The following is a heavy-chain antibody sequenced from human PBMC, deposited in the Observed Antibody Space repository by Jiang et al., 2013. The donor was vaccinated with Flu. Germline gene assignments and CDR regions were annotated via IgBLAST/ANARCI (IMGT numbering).Heavy chain of an antibody. D-gene: IGHD1-26*01. CDR3: ASNLVGATTWADY. J-gene: IGHJ4*02. CDR1: GFTFSSYA. V-gene: IGHV3-30-3*01. CDR2: ISYDGSNK. Sequence: LLESGGGVVQPGRSLRLSCAASGFTFSSYAMHWVRQAPGKGLEWVAVISYDGSNKYYADSVKGRFTISRDNSKNTLYLQMNSLRAEDTAVYYCASNLVGATTWADYWGQGTLVTVSS.